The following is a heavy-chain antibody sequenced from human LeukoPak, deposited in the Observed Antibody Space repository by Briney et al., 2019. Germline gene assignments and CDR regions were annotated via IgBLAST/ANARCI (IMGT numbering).Heavy chain of an antibody. CDR2: ISYDGSNK. CDR1: GFTFSSYA. V-gene: IGHV3-30-3*01. J-gene: IGHJ4*02. Sequence: PGGSLRLSCAASGFTFSSYAMHWVRQAPGKGLEWVAVISYDGSNKYYADSVKGRFTISRDNSKNTLYLQMNSLRAEDTAVYCCARDEGGRGYSGYEPKSFDYWGQGTLVTVSS. CDR3: ARDEGGRGYSGYEPKSFDY. D-gene: IGHD5-12*01.